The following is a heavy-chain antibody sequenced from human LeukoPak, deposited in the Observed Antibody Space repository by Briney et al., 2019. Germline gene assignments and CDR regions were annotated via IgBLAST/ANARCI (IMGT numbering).Heavy chain of an antibody. CDR1: GGSISSSSYY. J-gene: IGHJ3*02. CDR2: IYYSGST. V-gene: IGHV4-39*01. Sequence: SETLSLTCTVSGGSISSSSYYWGWIRQPPGKGLEWIGSIYYSGSTYYNPSLKSRVTISVDTSKNQFSLRLSSVTAADTAVHYCARHCGGDCVHAFDTWGQGTMVTVSS. CDR3: ARHCGGDCVHAFDT. D-gene: IGHD2-21*02.